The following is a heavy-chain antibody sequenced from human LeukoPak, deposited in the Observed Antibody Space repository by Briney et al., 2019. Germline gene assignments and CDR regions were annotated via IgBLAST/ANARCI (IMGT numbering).Heavy chain of an antibody. V-gene: IGHV3-21*01. CDR1: GFTFSTYN. CDR2: ISSSSTYI. J-gene: IGHJ4*02. D-gene: IGHD2-15*01. Sequence: PGGSLRLSCAASGFTFSTYNMNWVHQAPGKGLEWVSSISSSSTYIYYADSMKGRFTISRDNAKNSLYLQMNSLRAEDTAVYYCARAFCGGDTCYSIGYWGQGTLVTVSS. CDR3: ARAFCGGDTCYSIGY.